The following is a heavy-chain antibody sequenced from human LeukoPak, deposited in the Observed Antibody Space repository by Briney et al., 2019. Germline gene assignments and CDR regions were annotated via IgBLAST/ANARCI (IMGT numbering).Heavy chain of an antibody. V-gene: IGHV3-74*01. D-gene: IGHD1-26*01. Sequence: GGSLRLSCAASGFAFSNYWMHWVRQAPGKGLVWVSRINSDGSSTSYADSVKGRFTISRDNAKNTLYLQMNSLRAEDTAVYYCARVSSGSYFGYYYYYMDVWGKGTTVTVSS. CDR2: INSDGSST. J-gene: IGHJ6*03. CDR1: GFAFSNYW. CDR3: ARVSSGSYFGYYYYYMDV.